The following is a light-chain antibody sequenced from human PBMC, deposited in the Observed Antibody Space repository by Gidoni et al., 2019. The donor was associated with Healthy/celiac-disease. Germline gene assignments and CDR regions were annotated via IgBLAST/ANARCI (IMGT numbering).Light chain of an antibody. CDR3: QQYNNWPRMYT. V-gene: IGKV3-15*01. J-gene: IGKJ2*01. CDR1: QSVSSN. Sequence: EIVMTQSPATLSVSPGERATLPCRASQSVSSNLAWYQQKPGPAPRLLIYGASTRATGIPARFSGSGSGTEFTLTISSLQSEDFAVYYCQQYNNWPRMYTFXXXTKLEIK. CDR2: GAS.